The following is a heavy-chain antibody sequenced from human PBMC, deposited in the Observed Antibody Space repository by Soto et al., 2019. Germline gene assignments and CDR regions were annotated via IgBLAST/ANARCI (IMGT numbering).Heavy chain of an antibody. D-gene: IGHD2-21*01. CDR2: IWMDGKNK. J-gene: IGHJ3*02. CDR3: ARDKGADAPIHM. Sequence: GGSLRLSCAASGFTFRSYGMHWVRQAPGKGLEWVAVIWMDGKNKYYADSVKGRFTISRDNSKSTLDLQMSSLRVEDTAVYYCARDKGADAPIHMWGQGTMVTVSS. V-gene: IGHV3-33*01. CDR1: GFTFRSYG.